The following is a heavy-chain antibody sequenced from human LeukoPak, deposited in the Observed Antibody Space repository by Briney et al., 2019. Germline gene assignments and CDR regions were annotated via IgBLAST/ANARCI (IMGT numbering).Heavy chain of an antibody. CDR2: IYYSGST. V-gene: IGHV4-30-4*01. CDR3: ASTTTGNFDY. Sequence: SETLSLTCTVSGGSISSGDYCWSWVRQPPGTGLEWIGYIYYSGSTYYNPSLKSRVTISVDTSKNQFSLKLSSVTAADTAVYYCASTTTGNFDYWGQGTLVTVSS. D-gene: IGHD4-17*01. CDR1: GGSISSGDYC. J-gene: IGHJ4*02.